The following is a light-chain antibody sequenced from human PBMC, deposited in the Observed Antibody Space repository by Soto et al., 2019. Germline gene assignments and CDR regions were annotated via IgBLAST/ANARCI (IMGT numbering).Light chain of an antibody. CDR2: FAS. CDR1: ESLLHSKGNNY. V-gene: IGKV2-28*01. CDR3: MQALNVPLT. J-gene: IGKJ4*01. Sequence: DVVMTQSPLSLVVTPGEPASISCRSSESLLHSKGNNYWDWYLQKPGQSPQLLIYFASNRASGVPDRFSGSASGTDFTLTISRVEAEDVGVYYCMQALNVPLTFGGGTRVEI.